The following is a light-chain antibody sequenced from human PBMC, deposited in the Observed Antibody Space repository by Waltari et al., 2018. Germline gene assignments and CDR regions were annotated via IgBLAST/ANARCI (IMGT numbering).Light chain of an antibody. CDR2: DVT. V-gene: IGLV2-11*01. CDR1: LSAVAGSDY. J-gene: IGLJ3*02. Sequence: QSALTQPRSVSGSHALSVNIPCTGTLSAVAGSDYVSWYQQHPGKAPTRVIYDVTKRPSGVPDRFSGSKSGTSASLTVSRLQADDEADYYCCSFAGTWVFGGGTKLTVL. CDR3: CSFAGTWV.